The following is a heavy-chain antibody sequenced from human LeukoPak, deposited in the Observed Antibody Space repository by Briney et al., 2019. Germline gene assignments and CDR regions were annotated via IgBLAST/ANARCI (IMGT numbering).Heavy chain of an antibody. Sequence: PGGSLRLSCVVSGFTFSSYWMNWVRQAPGKGLDWVANIHEDGSDKYYVDSVKGRFTISRDNVKNSLYLQMNSLRAEDTAVYYCARTLRLNTPGAFDIWGQGTKVTVSS. CDR2: IHEDGSDK. D-gene: IGHD2-8*01. V-gene: IGHV3-7*05. J-gene: IGHJ3*02. CDR1: GFTFSSYW. CDR3: ARTLRLNTPGAFDI.